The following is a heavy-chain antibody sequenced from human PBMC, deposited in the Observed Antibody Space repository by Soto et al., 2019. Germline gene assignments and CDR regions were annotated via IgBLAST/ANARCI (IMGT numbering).Heavy chain of an antibody. V-gene: IGHV3-7*01. CDR1: GFTFSSYW. CDR3: AREYYRKFDP. D-gene: IGHD4-4*01. Sequence: PWGSLRLCGAASGFTFSSYWMSWVRQAPGKGLEWVANIKQDGTEKYYVDSVKGRFTISRDNAKNSLYLQMNSLRAEDTAVYYCAREYYRKFDPCGQGTLVTVSS. J-gene: IGHJ5*02. CDR2: IKQDGTEK.